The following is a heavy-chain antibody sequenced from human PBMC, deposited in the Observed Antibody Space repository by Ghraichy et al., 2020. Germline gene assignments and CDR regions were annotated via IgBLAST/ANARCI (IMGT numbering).Heavy chain of an antibody. V-gene: IGHV3-11*01. CDR3: ARAGGTAMVRAGDY. D-gene: IGHD5-18*01. CDR1: GFTFSDYY. CDR2: ISSSGSTI. J-gene: IGHJ4*02. Sequence: LSLTCAASGFTFSDYYMSWIRQAPGKGLEWVSYISSSGSTIYYADSVKGRFTISRDNAKNSLYLQMNSLRAEDTAVYYCARAGGTAMVRAGDYWGQGTLVTVSS.